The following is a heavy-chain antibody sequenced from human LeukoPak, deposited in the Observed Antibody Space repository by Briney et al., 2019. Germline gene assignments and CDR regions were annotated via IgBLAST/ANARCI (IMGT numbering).Heavy chain of an antibody. V-gene: IGHV3-23*01. Sequence: PGGSLRLSCAASGFTFSSYPMSWVRQAPGRGLEWVSVISANSGATYYADSVKGRFTISRDNAKNTLYLQMNNLRGEDTALYYCSKAGDTNYYRYGHYWGQGTLVTVSS. CDR3: SKAGDTNYYRYGHY. CDR1: GFTFSSYP. D-gene: IGHD5-18*01. J-gene: IGHJ4*02. CDR2: ISANSGAT.